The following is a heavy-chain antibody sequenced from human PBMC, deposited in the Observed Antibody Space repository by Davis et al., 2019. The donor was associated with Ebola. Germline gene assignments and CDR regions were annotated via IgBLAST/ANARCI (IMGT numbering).Heavy chain of an antibody. J-gene: IGHJ6*02. CDR3: ARDEDA. CDR1: GYIFTRYS. V-gene: IGHV1-3*01. CDR2: INGGNGDT. Sequence: AASVKVSCKPSGYIFTRYSIHWVRQAPGEGLEWVGWINGGNGDTKCSQKFQGRVTFTRDASASTAYMELSSLRSEDTAMYYCARDEDAWGQGTTVTVSS.